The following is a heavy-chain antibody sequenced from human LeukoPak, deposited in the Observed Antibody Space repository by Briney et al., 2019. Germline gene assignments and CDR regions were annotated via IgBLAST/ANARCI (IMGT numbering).Heavy chain of an antibody. Sequence: GGSLRLSCAASGFTVSSNYMSWARQAPGKGLEWVSSISGSGDKIYQADSMKGRFTISRDNSKDTVFLQLSSLRADDTAVYFCAKLSGDIPPSWGQGTLVTVSS. V-gene: IGHV3-23*01. J-gene: IGHJ5*02. D-gene: IGHD3-9*01. CDR3: AKLSGDIPPS. CDR2: ISGSGDKI. CDR1: GFTVSSNY.